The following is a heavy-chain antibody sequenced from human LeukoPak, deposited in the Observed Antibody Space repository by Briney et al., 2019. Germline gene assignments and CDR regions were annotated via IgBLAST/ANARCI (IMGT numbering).Heavy chain of an antibody. CDR3: ARDGYKDRYFDY. J-gene: IGHJ4*02. Sequence: GGSLRLSCAASGFTFSSYSMNWVRQAPGKGLEWVSSISSSGTYRYYADSAKGRFTISRDNAKNSVFLQMNSLRAEDTAVYYCARDGYKDRYFDYWGQGTLVTVSA. D-gene: IGHD5-24*01. CDR1: GFTFSSYS. CDR2: ISSSGTYR. V-gene: IGHV3-21*01.